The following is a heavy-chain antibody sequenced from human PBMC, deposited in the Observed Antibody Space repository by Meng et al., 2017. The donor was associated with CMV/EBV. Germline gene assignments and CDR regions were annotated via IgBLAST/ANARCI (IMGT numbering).Heavy chain of an antibody. Sequence: GGSLRLSCAASGFTFSSYAMHWVRQAPGKGLEWVAVISYDGSNKYYADSVKGRFTISRDNSKNTLYLQMNSLRAEDTAVYYCARDRSSYYYYYGIDVWGQGTTVTVSS. CDR1: GFTFSSYA. V-gene: IGHV3-30*04. J-gene: IGHJ6*02. D-gene: IGHD5-18*01. CDR3: ARDRSSYYYYYGIDV. CDR2: ISYDGSNK.